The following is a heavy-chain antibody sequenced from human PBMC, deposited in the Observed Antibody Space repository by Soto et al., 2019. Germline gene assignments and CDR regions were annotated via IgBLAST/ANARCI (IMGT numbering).Heavy chain of an antibody. D-gene: IGHD6-19*01. J-gene: IGHJ4*02. CDR2: IYYSGST. CDR3: ARPAAGSGVFDY. V-gene: IGHV4-39*01. Sequence: LSLTCTVSGGSISSSSYYWGWIRQPPGKGLEWIGSIYYSGSTYYNPSLKSRVTISVDTSKNQFSLKLSSVTAADTAVYYCARPAAGSGVFDYWGQGTLVTVSS. CDR1: GGSISSSSYY.